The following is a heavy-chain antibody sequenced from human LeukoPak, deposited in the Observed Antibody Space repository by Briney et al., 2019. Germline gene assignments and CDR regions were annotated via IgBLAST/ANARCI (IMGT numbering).Heavy chain of an antibody. CDR3: ARGHPGGDFWSGYYNRRAFDI. CDR2: INHSGST. Sequence: SETQSLTCAVYGGSFSGYYWSWIRQPPGKGLEWIGEINHSGSTNYNPSLKSRVTISVDTSKNQFSLKLSSVTAADTAVYYCARGHPGGDFWSGYYNRRAFDIWGQGTMVTVSS. J-gene: IGHJ3*02. D-gene: IGHD3-3*01. V-gene: IGHV4-34*01. CDR1: GGSFSGYY.